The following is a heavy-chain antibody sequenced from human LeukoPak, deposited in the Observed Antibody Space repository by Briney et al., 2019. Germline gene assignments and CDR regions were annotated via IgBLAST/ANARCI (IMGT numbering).Heavy chain of an antibody. CDR2: ISSSSSTI. CDR3: ARDPQVGGYYGMDV. V-gene: IGHV3-11*04. J-gene: IGHJ6*02. Sequence: LSLTCAVYGGSFSGYYWSWIRQPPGKGLEWVSYISSSSSTIYYADSVKGRFTISRDNAKNSLYLQMNSLRAEDTAVYYCARDPQVGGYYGMDVWGQGTTVTVSS. D-gene: IGHD4-23*01. CDR1: GGSFSGYY.